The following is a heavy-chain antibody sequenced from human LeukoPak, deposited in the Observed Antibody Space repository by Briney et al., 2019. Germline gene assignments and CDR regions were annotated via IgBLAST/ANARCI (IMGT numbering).Heavy chain of an antibody. CDR3: ARDSITYYDFWSGYFYYMDV. J-gene: IGHJ6*03. CDR1: GFTVSSNY. CDR2: IYSCGST. V-gene: IGHV3-66*01. Sequence: PGGSLRLSCAASGFTVSSNYMSWVRQAPGKGLEWVSVIYSCGSTYYADSVKGRFTISRDNSKNTLYLQMNSLRAEDTAVYYCARDSITYYDFWSGYFYYMDVWGKGTTVTVSS. D-gene: IGHD3-3*01.